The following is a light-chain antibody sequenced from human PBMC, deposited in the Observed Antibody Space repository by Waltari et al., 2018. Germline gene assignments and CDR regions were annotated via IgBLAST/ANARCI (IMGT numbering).Light chain of an antibody. CDR3: SSYAGSNTLEV. CDR2: DVS. CDR1: SNDVGGFNY. J-gene: IGLJ3*02. Sequence: QSALTQPASVSGSPGQSLTISCTGTSNDVGGFNYVSWYQQHPGKAPKLMIYDVSNRPSGVSNRFSGSKSGNTASLTISGLQAEDEADYYCSSYAGSNTLEVFGGGTKLTVL. V-gene: IGLV2-14*03.